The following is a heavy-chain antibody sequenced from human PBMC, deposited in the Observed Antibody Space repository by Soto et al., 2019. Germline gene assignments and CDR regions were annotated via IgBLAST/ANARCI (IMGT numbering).Heavy chain of an antibody. V-gene: IGHV1-69*13. CDR2: IIPIFGTA. CDR1: GGTFSSYA. J-gene: IGHJ6*02. D-gene: IGHD3-3*01. Sequence: SVKVSCRASGGTFSSYAISWVRKAHGQGLEWMGGIIPIFGTANYAQKFQGRVTITADESTSTAYMELSSLRSEDTAVYYCASYRRIEYYDFWSGYPIYYYYGMDVCG. CDR3: ASYRRIEYYDFWSGYPIYYYYGMDV.